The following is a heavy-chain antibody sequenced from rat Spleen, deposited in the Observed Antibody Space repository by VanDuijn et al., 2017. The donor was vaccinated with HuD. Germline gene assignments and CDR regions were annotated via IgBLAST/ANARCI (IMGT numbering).Heavy chain of an antibody. V-gene: IGHV5-19*01. Sequence: EVQLVESGGGLVQPGRSLKLSCAASGFTFSNYGMHWIRQAPTKGLEWVASISSGGGATYYPDSVKGRFTISRDNAKNTLYLQMDSLRSEDTASYYCASLNYGSLPYVMDAWGQGASVTVSS. CDR3: ASLNYGSLPYVMDA. CDR1: GFTFSNYG. CDR2: ISSGGGAT. J-gene: IGHJ4*01. D-gene: IGHD1-3*01.